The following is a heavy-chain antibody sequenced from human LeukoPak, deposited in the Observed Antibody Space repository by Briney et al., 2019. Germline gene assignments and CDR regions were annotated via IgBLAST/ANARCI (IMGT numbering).Heavy chain of an antibody. CDR1: GGTFSNYP. Sequence: SVKVSCKASGGTFSNYPISWVRQAPGQGLEWMGGIIPIFGTTHYAQKFQGRVTITADGSTSTAFIELSSLRSEDTAVYYCARPLRTGTRDYGMDVWGQGTTITVSS. V-gene: IGHV1-69*13. CDR2: IIPIFGTT. D-gene: IGHD1-7*01. J-gene: IGHJ6*02. CDR3: ARPLRTGTRDYGMDV.